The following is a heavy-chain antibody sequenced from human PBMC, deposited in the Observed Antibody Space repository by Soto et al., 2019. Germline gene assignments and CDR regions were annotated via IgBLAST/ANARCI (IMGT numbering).Heavy chain of an antibody. Sequence: ASVKVSCKASGYTFTGYYVLWVRQAPGQGPECMGWINPYTGGTNYAQKFQGRVTMTRDTSIRTAYMELSKLLSDDTAVYYCATQFHHCGGDCYRGPYFGMDVWGQGTTVTVSS. J-gene: IGHJ6*02. CDR3: ATQFHHCGGDCYRGPYFGMDV. CDR1: GYTFTGYY. V-gene: IGHV1-2*02. CDR2: INPYTGGT. D-gene: IGHD2-21*02.